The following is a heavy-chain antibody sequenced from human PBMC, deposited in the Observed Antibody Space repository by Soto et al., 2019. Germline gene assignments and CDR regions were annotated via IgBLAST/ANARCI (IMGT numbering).Heavy chain of an antibody. CDR2: ISGSGGSS. V-gene: IGHV3-23*01. CDR3: AKDLRPNRRASYYYYYGMDV. Sequence: GGSLRLSFAATGFTFSSYAMSWVRQAPWKGLEWVSAISGSGGSSFYADSVKGRFTISRDNSKNTLYLQMNSLRAEDTAVYYCAKDLRPNRRASYYYYYGMDVWGQGT. J-gene: IGHJ6*02. CDR1: GFTFSSYA. D-gene: IGHD3-9*01.